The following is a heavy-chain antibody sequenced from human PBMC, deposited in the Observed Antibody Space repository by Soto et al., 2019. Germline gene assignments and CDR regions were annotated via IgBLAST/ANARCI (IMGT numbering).Heavy chain of an antibody. D-gene: IGHD5-12*01. CDR2: ISSSSSYT. Sequence: PGGSLRLSCASSVFTFSDYYMSWIRQAPGKGLEWVSYISSSSSYTNYADSVKGRFTISRDNAKNSLYLQMNSLRAEDTAVYYCARLRRGRGPRYYYYGMDVWGQGTTVTVSS. J-gene: IGHJ6*02. CDR1: VFTFSDYY. CDR3: ARLRRGRGPRYYYYGMDV. V-gene: IGHV3-11*06.